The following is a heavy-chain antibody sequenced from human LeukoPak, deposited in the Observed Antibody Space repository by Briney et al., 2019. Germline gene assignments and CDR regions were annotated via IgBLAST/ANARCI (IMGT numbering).Heavy chain of an antibody. Sequence: GGSLRLSCAASGFTFSSYAMHWVRQAPGKGLEWVAVISYDGSNKYYADSVKGRFTISRDNSKNTLYLQMNSLRAEDTAVYYCAILAVAGRTFDYWGQGTLSPSPQ. CDR1: GFTFSSYA. D-gene: IGHD6-19*01. V-gene: IGHV3-30-3*01. J-gene: IGHJ4*02. CDR3: AILAVAGRTFDY. CDR2: ISYDGSNK.